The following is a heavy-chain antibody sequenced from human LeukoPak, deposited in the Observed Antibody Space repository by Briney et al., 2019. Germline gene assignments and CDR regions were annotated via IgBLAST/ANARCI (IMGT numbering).Heavy chain of an antibody. D-gene: IGHD2-2*01. CDR2: ISSSGSTI. J-gene: IGHJ6*02. Sequence: PGGSLRLSCAASGFTFSDYYMSWIRQAPGKGLEWVSYISSSGSTIYYADSVKGRFTISRDNAKNSLYLQMNSLRAEDTAVYYCARVKTDQYLRDYYYGMDVWGQGTTVTASS. CDR1: GFTFSDYY. CDR3: ARVKTDQYLRDYYYGMDV. V-gene: IGHV3-11*01.